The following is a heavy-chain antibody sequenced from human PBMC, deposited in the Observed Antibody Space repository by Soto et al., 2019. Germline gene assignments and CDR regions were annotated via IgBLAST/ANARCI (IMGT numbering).Heavy chain of an antibody. V-gene: IGHV3-23*01. J-gene: IGHJ4*02. D-gene: IGHD3-22*01. CDR2: ISGSGGST. Sequence: EVQLLESGGGLVQPGGSLRLSCAASGFTFSSYAMSWVRQAPGKGLEWVSAISGSGGSTYYADSVKGRFTISRDNSKNTLYLQMNSLRAGDTAVYYCAKDRSADSSGYYSWGQGTLVTVSS. CDR3: AKDRSADSSGYYS. CDR1: GFTFSSYA.